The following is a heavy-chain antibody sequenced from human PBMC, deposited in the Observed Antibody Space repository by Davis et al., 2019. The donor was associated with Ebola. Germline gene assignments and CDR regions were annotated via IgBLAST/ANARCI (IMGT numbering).Heavy chain of an antibody. CDR3: ARVLSSSWYGDDY. V-gene: IGHV1-18*01. CDR1: GYTFSSTFSKYG. Sequence: ASVKVSCKASGYTFSSTFSKYGINWVRQAPGQGLEWMGWISAYTGDTNYAQKFQGRVTMTTDTSTSTAYMELRSLKSDDTAVYYCARVLSSSWYGDDYWGQGTLVTVSS. D-gene: IGHD6-13*01. J-gene: IGHJ4*02. CDR2: ISAYTGDT.